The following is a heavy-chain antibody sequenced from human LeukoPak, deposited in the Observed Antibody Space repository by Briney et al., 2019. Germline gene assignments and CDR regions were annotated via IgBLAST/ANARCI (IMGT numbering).Heavy chain of an antibody. V-gene: IGHV3-21*01. J-gene: IGHJ4*02. CDR3: ARDASIAAAGESDY. D-gene: IGHD6-13*01. Sequence: GGSLRLPCAASGFTFSSYSMNWVRQAPGKGLEWVSSISSSSSYIYYADSVKGRFTISRDNAKNSLYLQMNSLRAEDTAVYYCARDASIAAAGESDYWGQGTLVTVSS. CDR2: ISSSSSYI. CDR1: GFTFSSYS.